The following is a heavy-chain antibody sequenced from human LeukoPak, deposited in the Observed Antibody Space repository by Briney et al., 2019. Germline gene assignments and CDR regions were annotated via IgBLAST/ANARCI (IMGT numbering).Heavy chain of an antibody. CDR2: IKSKTDGGTT. J-gene: IGHJ4*02. Sequence: PGGSLRLSCAASGFTFSNAWMSWGRQAPAKGLEWVGRIKSKTDGGTTDYAPPVKGRFTISRDDSKNTLYLQMNSLKTEDTAVYCCTTTIVGDSLVDYWGQGTLVTVSS. CDR1: GFTFSNAW. D-gene: IGHD1-26*01. CDR3: TTTIVGDSLVDY. V-gene: IGHV3-15*01.